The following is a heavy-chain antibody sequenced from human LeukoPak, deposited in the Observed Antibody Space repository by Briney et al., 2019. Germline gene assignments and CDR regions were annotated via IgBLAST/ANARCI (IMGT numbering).Heavy chain of an antibody. J-gene: IGHJ6*03. D-gene: IGHD3-3*01. CDR1: GFTVSSYW. CDR3: ARVGVDYDFWSGYSYYYYYMDV. CDR2: ISSNGGST. V-gene: IGHV3-64*01. Sequence: GGSLRLSCAASGFTVSSYWMHWVRQAPGKGLEYDSAISSNGGSTYYANSVKGRFTISRDNSKNTLYLQMGSLRAEDMAVYYCARVGVDYDFWSGYSYYYYYMDVWGKGTTVTVSS.